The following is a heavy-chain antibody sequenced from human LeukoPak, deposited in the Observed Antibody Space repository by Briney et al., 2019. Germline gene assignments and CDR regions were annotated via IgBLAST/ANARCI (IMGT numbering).Heavy chain of an antibody. J-gene: IGHJ4*02. CDR1: GYTLTELS. CDR2: FDPEDGET. Sequence: ASVKVSCKVSGYTLTELSMHWARQAPGKGLEWMGGFDPEDGETIYAQKFQGRVTMTEDTSTDTAYMEPSSLRSEDTAVYYCATPGEWLLVFDYWGQGTLVTVSS. V-gene: IGHV1-24*01. CDR3: ATPGEWLLVFDY. D-gene: IGHD3-3*01.